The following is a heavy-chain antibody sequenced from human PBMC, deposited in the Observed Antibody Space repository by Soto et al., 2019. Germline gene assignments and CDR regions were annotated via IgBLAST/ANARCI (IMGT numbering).Heavy chain of an antibody. CDR2: IIPIFGTA. CDR3: ARDGGRHSGGIDY. Sequence: QVQLVQSGAEVKKPGSSVNVSCKASGGTFSSYSINWLRQAPGQGLEWMGEIIPIFGTANYAQKFQGRVTITADESTSTAYMELSSLRSEDTAVYYCARDGGRHSGGIDYWGQGTLVTVSS. V-gene: IGHV1-69*01. CDR1: GGTFSSYS. J-gene: IGHJ4*02. D-gene: IGHD1-26*01.